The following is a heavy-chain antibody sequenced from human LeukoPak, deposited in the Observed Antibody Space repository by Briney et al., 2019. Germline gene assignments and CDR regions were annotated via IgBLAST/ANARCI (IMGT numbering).Heavy chain of an antibody. D-gene: IGHD4-17*01. CDR3: ARGQDYANDWFDP. CDR2: IKQDGSEK. V-gene: IGHV3-7*01. J-gene: IGHJ5*02. Sequence: PGGSLRLSSAASGFTFSSYWMSWVRQAPGKGLEWVANIKQDGSEKYYVDSVKGRFTISRDNAKNSLYLQMNSLRAEDTAVYYCARGQDYANDWFDPWGQGTLVTVSS. CDR1: GFTFSSYW.